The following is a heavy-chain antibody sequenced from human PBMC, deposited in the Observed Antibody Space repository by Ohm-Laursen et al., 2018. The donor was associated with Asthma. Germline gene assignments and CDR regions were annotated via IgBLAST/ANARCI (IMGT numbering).Heavy chain of an antibody. J-gene: IGHJ4*02. CDR1: GYTFSRYS. Sequence: SLRLSCAASGYTFSRYSIHWVRQVPGKGLEWVASISTASTFIYYADSVRGRFTTSRDNAKNSLYLQMNSLRAEDTALYYCAKDGYSSGLDYWGQGTLVTVSS. CDR3: AKDGYSSGLDY. V-gene: IGHV3-21*04. D-gene: IGHD6-19*01. CDR2: ISTASTFI.